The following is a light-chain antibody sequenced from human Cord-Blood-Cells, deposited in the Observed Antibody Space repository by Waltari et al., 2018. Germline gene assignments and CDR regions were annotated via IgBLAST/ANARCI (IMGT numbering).Light chain of an antibody. V-gene: IGKV3D-7*01. Sequence: EIVMTQSPATLSLSPGERAILSCRASQSVSSSYLSWYQQKPGQAPRLLIYGASTRATGIPARFSGSGSGTDFTLTISSLQPEDFAVYYCQQDYNLPFFGGGTKVEIK. CDR2: GAS. CDR1: QSVSSSY. J-gene: IGKJ4*01. CDR3: QQDYNLPF.